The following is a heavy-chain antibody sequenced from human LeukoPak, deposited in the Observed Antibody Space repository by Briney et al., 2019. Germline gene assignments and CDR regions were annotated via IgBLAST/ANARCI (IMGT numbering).Heavy chain of an antibody. CDR3: ATNYYDSSGSPDY. D-gene: IGHD3-22*01. Sequence: SETLSLTCTVSGGAISSYYWSLIRQPAGKGLEWIGRIYTSGSTNYNPSLKSRVTMSVDTSKNQFSLKLSSVTAADTAVYYCATNYYDSSGSPDYWGQGTLVTVSS. CDR1: GGAISSYY. V-gene: IGHV4-4*07. CDR2: IYTSGST. J-gene: IGHJ4*02.